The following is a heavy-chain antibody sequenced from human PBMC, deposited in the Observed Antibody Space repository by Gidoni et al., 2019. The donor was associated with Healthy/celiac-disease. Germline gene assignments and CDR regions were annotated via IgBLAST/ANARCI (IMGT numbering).Heavy chain of an antibody. V-gene: IGHV4-59*01. CDR2: IYYSGST. CDR1: GGAISSYY. Sequence: QVHLQESGPGLVKPSETRSITCTVSGGAISSYYWGWIRQPPGKGLEWIGYIYYSGSTNYNPSLKSRVTISVDTSKNQFSLKLSSVTAADTAVYYCARDRIVGATTSAFDIWGQGTMVTVSS. CDR3: ARDRIVGATTSAFDI. J-gene: IGHJ3*02. D-gene: IGHD1-26*01.